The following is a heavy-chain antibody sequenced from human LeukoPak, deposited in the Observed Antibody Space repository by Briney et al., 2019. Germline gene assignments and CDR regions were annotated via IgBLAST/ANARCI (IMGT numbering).Heavy chain of an antibody. J-gene: IGHJ5*02. CDR3: ARDLKRRYYDSSGLQEYNWFDP. CDR1: GGSISSYY. CDR2: IYYSGST. D-gene: IGHD3-22*01. V-gene: IGHV4-59*12. Sequence: SETLSLTCTVSGGSISSYYWSWIRQPPGKGLEWIGYIYYSGSTNYNPSLKSRVTMSVDTSKNQFSLKLSSVTAADTAVYYCARDLKRRYYDSSGLQEYNWFDPWGQGTLVTVSS.